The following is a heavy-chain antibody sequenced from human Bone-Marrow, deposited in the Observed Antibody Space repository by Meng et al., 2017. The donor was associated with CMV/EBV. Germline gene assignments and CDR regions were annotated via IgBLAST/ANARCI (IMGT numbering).Heavy chain of an antibody. CDR2: INSGSNTI. J-gene: IGHJ4*02. CDR3: ARNSYYFDY. Sequence: GGSLRLSCAASGFTFSNYGMSWVRQAPGKGLEWVSYINSGSNTIYFPDSVKGRFTIFRDDAKNSLYLQMNSLRPEDTAVYYCARNSYYFDYWGQGTLVAASS. V-gene: IGHV3-48*04. CDR1: GFTFSNYG.